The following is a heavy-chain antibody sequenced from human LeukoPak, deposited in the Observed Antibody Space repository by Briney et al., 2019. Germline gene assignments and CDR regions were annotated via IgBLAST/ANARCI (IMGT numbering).Heavy chain of an antibody. J-gene: IGHJ5*02. Sequence: GGSLRLSCAASGFTFSSYAMSWVCQAPGKGLEWVSSISGSGSSTYYADSVKGRFAISRDNSKNTLYLQMNSLRAEDTAVYYCAKDVWAAGTTWFDPWGQGTLVTVSS. D-gene: IGHD6-13*01. CDR2: ISGSGSST. CDR3: AKDVWAAGTTWFDP. CDR1: GFTFSSYA. V-gene: IGHV3-23*01.